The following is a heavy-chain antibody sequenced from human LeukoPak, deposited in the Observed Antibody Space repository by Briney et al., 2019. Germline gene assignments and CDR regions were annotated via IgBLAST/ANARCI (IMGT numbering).Heavy chain of an antibody. CDR1: GYTFTGYY. J-gene: IGHJ5*02. D-gene: IGHD3-10*01. V-gene: IGHV1-2*06. CDR3: ARGLITMVRGVIIRGLDP. CDR2: INPISGGT. Sequence: ASVKVSCKASGYTFTGYYMHWVRQAPGQGLEWMGRINPISGGTNYAQKFQGRVTMTRDTSISTAYMELSRLRSDDTAVYYCARGLITMVRGVIIRGLDPWGQGTLVTVSS.